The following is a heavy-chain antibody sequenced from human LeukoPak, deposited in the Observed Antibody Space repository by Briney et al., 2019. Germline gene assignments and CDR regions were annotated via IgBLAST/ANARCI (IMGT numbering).Heavy chain of an antibody. CDR3: ARVPWGLGAILPEFDP. J-gene: IGHJ5*02. CDR2: ISSSRSMI. Sequence: GGSLRLSCAASGFIFSSYSMNWVRQAPGKGLEWISYISSSRSMIYYADSVKGRFTISRDNAKNSLYLQMNSLRVEDTAVYYCARVPWGLGAILPEFDPWGQGTLVTVSS. CDR1: GFIFSSYS. V-gene: IGHV3-48*04. D-gene: IGHD1-26*01.